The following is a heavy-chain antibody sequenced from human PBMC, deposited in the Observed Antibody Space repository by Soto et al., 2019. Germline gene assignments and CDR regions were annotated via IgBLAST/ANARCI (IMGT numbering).Heavy chain of an antibody. Sequence: EVQLVESGGGLVQPGGSLKLSCAASGFTFSGSAMHWVRQASGKGLEWVGRIRSKANSYATAYAASVKGRSTISRDDSKNTAYLQMNSLKTEDTAVYYCLRTLSSSDYYYGMDVWGQGTTVTVSS. J-gene: IGHJ6*02. CDR2: IRSKANSYAT. V-gene: IGHV3-73*01. D-gene: IGHD3-16*01. CDR1: GFTFSGSA. CDR3: LRTLSSSDYYYGMDV.